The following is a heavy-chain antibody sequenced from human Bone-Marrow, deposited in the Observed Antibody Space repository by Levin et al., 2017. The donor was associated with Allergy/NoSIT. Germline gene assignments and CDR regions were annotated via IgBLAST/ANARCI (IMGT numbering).Heavy chain of an antibody. Sequence: GGSLRLSCAASGFTFSSYAMSWVRQAPGKGLEWVSAISGSGGSTYYADSVKGRFTISRDNSKNTLYLQMNSLRAEDTAVYYCAKGVVPAAHYYYYYMDVWGKGTTVTVSS. J-gene: IGHJ6*03. CDR2: ISGSGGST. CDR3: AKGVVPAAHYYYYYMDV. V-gene: IGHV3-23*01. CDR1: GFTFSSYA. D-gene: IGHD2-2*01.